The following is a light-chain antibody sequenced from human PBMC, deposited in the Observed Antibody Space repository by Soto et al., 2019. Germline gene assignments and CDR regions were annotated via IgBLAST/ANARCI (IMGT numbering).Light chain of an antibody. V-gene: IGLV2-14*01. Sequence: QSALTQPASVSGSPGQSITISCTGTSSDVGGYNYVSWYQQHPDKAPKLMVYDVSNGPSGVSNRFSGSKSGNTASLTSSGLQAEDEADYYCSSYASSSTLIFGGGTKLTVL. CDR2: DVS. J-gene: IGLJ2*01. CDR3: SSYASSSTLI. CDR1: SSDVGGYNY.